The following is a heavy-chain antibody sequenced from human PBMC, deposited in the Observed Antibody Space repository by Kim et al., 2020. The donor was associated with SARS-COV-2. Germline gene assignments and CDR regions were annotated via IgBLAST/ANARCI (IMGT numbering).Heavy chain of an antibody. CDR2: ISYDGSNK. J-gene: IGHJ6*02. CDR1: GFTFSSYG. Sequence: GGSLRLSCAASGFTFSSYGMHWVRQAPGKGLEWVAVISYDGSNKYYADSVKGRFTISRDNSKNTLYLQMNSLRAEDTAVYYCAKDLFGCSGGSCYLREWMSYYYYGMDVWGQGTTGTVSS. V-gene: IGHV3-30*18. D-gene: IGHD2-15*01. CDR3: AKDLFGCSGGSCYLREWMSYYYYGMDV.